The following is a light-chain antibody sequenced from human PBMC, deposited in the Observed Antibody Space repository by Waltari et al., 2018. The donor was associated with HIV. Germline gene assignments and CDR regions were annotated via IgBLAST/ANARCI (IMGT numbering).Light chain of an antibody. CDR3: TSYAGNNWI. CDR1: SSDVGAYNS. Sequence: QSALTQPPSASGSPGQSVTISCAGTSSDVGAYNSVSWYQHHPGKAPKLLISEVSKRPSGVPSRLAGAKSSNTASLTVSGLQAEDEADYYCTSYAGNNWIFGGGTKVTVL. CDR2: EVS. J-gene: IGLJ2*01. V-gene: IGLV2-8*01.